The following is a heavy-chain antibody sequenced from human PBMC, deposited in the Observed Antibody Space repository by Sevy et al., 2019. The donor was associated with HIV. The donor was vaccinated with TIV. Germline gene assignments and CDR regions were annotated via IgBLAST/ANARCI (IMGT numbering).Heavy chain of an antibody. CDR2: IKRDGSEK. Sequence: GGSLGLSCAASGFVFSDYWMSWVRQAPGKGLEWVANIKRDGSEKYYVASVKGRFTISRDNAKTSLYLQMNSLRGEDTAVYYCARDCSSATCLWGMDVWGQGTMVTVSS. CDR1: GFVFSDYW. V-gene: IGHV3-7*03. CDR3: ARDCSSATCLWGMDV. J-gene: IGHJ6*02. D-gene: IGHD2-2*01.